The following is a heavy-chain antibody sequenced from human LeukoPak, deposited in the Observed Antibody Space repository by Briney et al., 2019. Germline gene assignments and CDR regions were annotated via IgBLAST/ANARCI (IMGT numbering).Heavy chain of an antibody. Sequence: GSLRLSCVASGFTFSSHSMNWVRQAPGKGLEWVSYITSSSNTIYYADSVRGRFTISRDNGKNSLYLQMNSLRDEDTAVYYCAREPGFDWTFDYWGQGTLVTVSS. CDR2: ITSSSNTI. CDR1: GFTFSSHS. J-gene: IGHJ4*02. D-gene: IGHD3-9*01. V-gene: IGHV3-48*02. CDR3: AREPGFDWTFDY.